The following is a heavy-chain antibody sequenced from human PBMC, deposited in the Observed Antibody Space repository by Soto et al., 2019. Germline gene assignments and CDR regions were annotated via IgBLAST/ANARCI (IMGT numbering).Heavy chain of an antibody. V-gene: IGHV4-39*01. CDR3: ARLYSGPVWYFDV. Sequence: QVQLQESGPGLVKPSETLSLTCTVSGGSIARRVYYWGWIRQPPGKGLEGIGSMYYSGNTYYNPARKSRVTIAVDTSKNQFSLKLSSVTAADTAVYYCARLYSGPVWYFDVWGRGTLVIVSS. CDR1: GGSIARRVYY. J-gene: IGHJ2*01. CDR2: MYYSGNT. D-gene: IGHD4-4*01.